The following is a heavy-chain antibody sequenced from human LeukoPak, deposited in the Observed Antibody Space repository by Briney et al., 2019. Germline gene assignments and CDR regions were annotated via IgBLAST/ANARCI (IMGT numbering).Heavy chain of an antibody. Sequence: ASVKVSCKPSGYTFTGYYIYWVRQAPGQGLEWMGWINPKNGGTSYSQRFQGRVTMTRDTSISTVYMELNRLTSDDTSVYCCARDVMFNYWGQGTLVTVSS. CDR3: ARDVMFNY. J-gene: IGHJ4*02. CDR1: GYTFTGYY. CDR2: INPKNGGT. V-gene: IGHV1-2*02.